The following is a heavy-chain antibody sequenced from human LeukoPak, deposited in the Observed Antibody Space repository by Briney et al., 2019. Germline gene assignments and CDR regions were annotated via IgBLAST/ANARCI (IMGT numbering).Heavy chain of an antibody. CDR3: ARLRGYSYGLAY. CDR2: ISSSRSFT. J-gene: IGHJ4*02. Sequence: GGSVRLSCAASGFSFSDHYMSWIRQAPGKGLEWVSYISSSRSFTNYADSVKGRFTISRDTAKNSLYLQMNSLRAEDTAVYYCARLRGYSYGLAYWGQGTLVTVSS. D-gene: IGHD5-18*01. CDR1: GFSFSDHY. V-gene: IGHV3-11*03.